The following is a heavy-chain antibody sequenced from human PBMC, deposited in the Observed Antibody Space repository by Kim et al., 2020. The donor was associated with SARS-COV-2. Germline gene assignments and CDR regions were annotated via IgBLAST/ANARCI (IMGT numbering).Heavy chain of an antibody. D-gene: IGHD3-10*01. CDR3: ARERLVYGWFDP. V-gene: IGHV4-61*02. J-gene: IGHJ5*02. Sequence: NYNPSLKSRVTISVDTSKNQFSLKLSSVTAADTAVYYCARERLVYGWFDPWGQGTLVTVSS.